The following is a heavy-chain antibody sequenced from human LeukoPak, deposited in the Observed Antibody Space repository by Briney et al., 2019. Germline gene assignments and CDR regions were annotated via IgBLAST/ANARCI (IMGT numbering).Heavy chain of an antibody. CDR1: GGTFSSYA. V-gene: IGHV1-69*05. D-gene: IGHD7-27*01. CDR2: SIPIFGTA. J-gene: IGHJ6*03. Sequence: PGASVTVSCKASGGTFSSYAISWVRQAPGQGLEWMGGSIPIFGTANYAQKFQGRVTITTDESTSTAYMELSSLRSEDTAVYYCARDSISGQLGIVYMDVWGKGTTVTASS. CDR3: ARDSISGQLGIVYMDV.